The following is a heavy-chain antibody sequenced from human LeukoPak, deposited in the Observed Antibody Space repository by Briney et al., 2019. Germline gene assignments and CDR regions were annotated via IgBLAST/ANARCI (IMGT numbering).Heavy chain of an antibody. Sequence: ASVKVSCKASGYTFTSYGISWVRQAPGQGLEWMGWISAYTGNTNYAQKLQGRVTMTTDTSTSTAYMELRSLRSDDTAVYYCARDYYDTSGYFYGSNYWGQGTLVTVSS. J-gene: IGHJ4*02. D-gene: IGHD3-22*01. CDR2: ISAYTGNT. CDR3: ARDYYDTSGYFYGSNY. CDR1: GYTFTSYG. V-gene: IGHV1-18*01.